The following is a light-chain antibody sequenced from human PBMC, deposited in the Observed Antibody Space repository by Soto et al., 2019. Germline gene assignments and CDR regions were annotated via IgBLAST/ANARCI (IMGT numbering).Light chain of an antibody. CDR2: AAS. Sequence: AIQMTQSPSSLSASVGDRVTIACRASQGIRNDLGWYQQKPGKAPKLLIYAASNLQSGVPSRFSGSGSGALFTLTISSLQSDDFAVYYCQQYNTWPQAFGQGTRLEIK. CDR3: QQYNTWPQA. J-gene: IGKJ5*01. CDR1: QGIRND. V-gene: IGKV1-6*01.